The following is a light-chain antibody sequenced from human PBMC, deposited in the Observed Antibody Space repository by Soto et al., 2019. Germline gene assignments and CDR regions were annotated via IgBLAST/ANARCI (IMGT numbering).Light chain of an antibody. CDR2: AAS. V-gene: IGKV1-39*01. CDR1: QGISTY. CDR3: QHSTTWT. J-gene: IGKJ1*01. Sequence: ASVGDRVTITCRASQGISTYLKWYQQKPGKAPKLLIYAASSLQGGVTSRFSGSGSETDFTLTISSLQPEDFATYSCQHSTTWTFGQGTKVDIK.